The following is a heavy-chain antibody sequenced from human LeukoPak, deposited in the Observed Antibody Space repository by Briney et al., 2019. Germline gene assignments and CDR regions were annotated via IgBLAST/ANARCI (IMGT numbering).Heavy chain of an antibody. V-gene: IGHV1-18*01. CDR2: ISGYNGHT. D-gene: IGHD6-13*01. J-gene: IGHJ4*02. Sequence: GASVKVSCKASGYTLSSYAINWVRQAPGQGLEWMGWISGYNGHTNYAQKLQGRVTMTTDTSTSTAYMELRSLRSDDTAVYYCARVSSSWYSPRLDYWGQGTLVTVSS. CDR3: ARVSSSWYSPRLDY. CDR1: GYTLSSYA.